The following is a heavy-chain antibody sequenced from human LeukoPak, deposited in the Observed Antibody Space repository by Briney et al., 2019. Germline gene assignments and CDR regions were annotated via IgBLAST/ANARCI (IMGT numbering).Heavy chain of an antibody. Sequence: GGSLRLSCAASGFTFSSYAMTWVRQAPGKGLEWVSAISGSGGNTYYGDSVKSRFTISRDNSKNTLHLQMNSLRAEDTAVYYCASPGYSFGYSAYWGQGTLVTVSS. J-gene: IGHJ4*02. D-gene: IGHD5-18*01. CDR1: GFTFSSYA. CDR2: ISGSGGNT. CDR3: ASPGYSFGYSAY. V-gene: IGHV3-23*01.